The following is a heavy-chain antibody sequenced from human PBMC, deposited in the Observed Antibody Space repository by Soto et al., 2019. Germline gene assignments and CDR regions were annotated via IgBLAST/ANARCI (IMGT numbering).Heavy chain of an antibody. CDR2: IYYTGSS. D-gene: IGHD1-26*01. J-gene: IGHJ4*02. CDR3: ARSPEWDRLTSSFDC. CDR1: GGSISSGGYY. Sequence: SETLSLTCTVSGGSISSGGYYWSWIRQHPEKGLEWIGYIYYTGSSYYNPSLKSRVTISVDTSKNHFSLKVSSVTAADTAVYYCARSPEWDRLTSSFDCWGQGTLVTVSS. V-gene: IGHV4-31*03.